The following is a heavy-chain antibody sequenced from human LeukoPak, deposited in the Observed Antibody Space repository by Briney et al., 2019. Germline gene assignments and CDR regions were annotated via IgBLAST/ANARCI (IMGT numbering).Heavy chain of an antibody. CDR1: GDSVSSNTAA. J-gene: IGHJ3*01. CDR2: AFYRSQWQR. D-gene: IGHD2-15*01. V-gene: IGHV6-1*01. CDR3: ARDRGGAVTAYSDAFDV. Sequence: SQTLSLTCAISGDSVSSNTAAWNWIRQSPSRGLEWLGRAFYRSQWQRDYAVSVRSRIAVNPDTSKSQFSLQLNSLTPEDTAVYHCARDRGGAVTAYSDAFDVWSQGTMVTVSS.